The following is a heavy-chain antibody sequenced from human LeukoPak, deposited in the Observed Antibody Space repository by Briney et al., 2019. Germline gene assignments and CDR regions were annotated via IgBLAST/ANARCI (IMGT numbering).Heavy chain of an antibody. CDR3: ARAWGHYEDGSGYLSWFDP. V-gene: IGHV4-59*01. J-gene: IGHJ5*02. Sequence: SQTLSLTCAVSGVSISSYYWSWIRQPPRKGLGWIGYIYFSGSAHYNPSLTSRVPISVDTSKNQFSLKLSSVTAADTAVYYCARAWGHYEDGSGYLSWFDPWGQGTLVTVSS. D-gene: IGHD3-22*01. CDR2: IYFSGSA. CDR1: GVSISSYY.